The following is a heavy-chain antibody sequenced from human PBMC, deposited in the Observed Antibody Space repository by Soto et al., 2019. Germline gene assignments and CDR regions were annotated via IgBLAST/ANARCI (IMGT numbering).Heavy chain of an antibody. Sequence: PGGSLRLSCAASGFTFDDYAMHWVRQVPGKGLEWVSGINWNSGSIGYADSVKGRFAISRDNAKNSLHLQMNSLRAEDTAFYYCVKDESINWYSGHFRHWGQGTLVTGSS. CDR2: INWNSGSI. J-gene: IGHJ1*01. CDR3: VKDESINWYSGHFRH. CDR1: GFTFDDYA. D-gene: IGHD6-13*01. V-gene: IGHV3-9*01.